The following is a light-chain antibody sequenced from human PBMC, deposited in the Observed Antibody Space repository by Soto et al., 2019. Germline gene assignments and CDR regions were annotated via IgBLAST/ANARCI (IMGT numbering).Light chain of an antibody. V-gene: IGLV2-23*02. Sequence: QSALTQPASVSGSPGQSITSSCTGTSSDVGTYHLVSWYQQHPGKAPKVMIYEVTKRPSGVSNRFSGSKSGNTASLTISGLQAEDEADYYCCSYAGSSTYVFGTGTKVTVL. CDR3: CSYAGSSTYV. J-gene: IGLJ1*01. CDR2: EVT. CDR1: SSDVGTYHL.